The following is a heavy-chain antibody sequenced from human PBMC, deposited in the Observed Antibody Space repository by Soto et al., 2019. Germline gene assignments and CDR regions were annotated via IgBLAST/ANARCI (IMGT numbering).Heavy chain of an antibody. CDR1: GFTFPSYA. CDR2: ISNDGSNY. CDR3: ARGTTLAIFDYGMDV. J-gene: IGHJ6*02. V-gene: IGHV3-30-3*01. Sequence: ESGGGVVQPGRSLRLSCAASGFTFPSYAMHWVRQAPGKGLEWVAVISNDGSNYYYADSVRGRFTISRDNTKNTLFLQMSSLRGEDSGVYYCARGTTLAIFDYGMDVWGQGTTVTVSS. D-gene: IGHD3-3*01.